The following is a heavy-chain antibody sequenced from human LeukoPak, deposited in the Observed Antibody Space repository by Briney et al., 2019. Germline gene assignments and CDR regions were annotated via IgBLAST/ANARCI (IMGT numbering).Heavy chain of an antibody. V-gene: IGHV3-30*18. CDR3: AKDWGLLLWFGDMDV. CDR2: ISYDGSNK. J-gene: IGHJ6*02. D-gene: IGHD3-10*01. CDR1: GFTFSSYG. Sequence: GGSLRLSCAASGFTFSSYGMHWVRQAPGKGLEWVAVISYDGSNKYYADSVKGRFTISRDNSKNTLYLQMNSLRAEDTAVYYCAKDWGLLLWFGDMDVWGQGTTVTVSS.